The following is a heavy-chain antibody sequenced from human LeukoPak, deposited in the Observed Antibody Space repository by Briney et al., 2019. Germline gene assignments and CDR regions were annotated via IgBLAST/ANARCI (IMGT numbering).Heavy chain of an antibody. CDR1: GFSISNHY. CDR3: TRVRHGAYFDY. CDR2: VRNKPNGYTT. V-gene: IGHV3-72*01. D-gene: IGHD4-17*01. Sequence: GGSLRLSCAASGFSISNHYMDWVRQAAGKGLEGGGRVRNKPNGYTTDYGTSVKGRFTISRDDSKNSLYLQMNSLTSEDTAVYYCTRVRHGAYFDYWGQGTLVSVSS. J-gene: IGHJ4*02.